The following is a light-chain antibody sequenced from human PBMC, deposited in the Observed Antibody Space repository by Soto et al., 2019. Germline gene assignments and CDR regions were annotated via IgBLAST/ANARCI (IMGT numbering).Light chain of an antibody. J-gene: IGKJ5*01. Sequence: EIVMTQSPATLSVSPGERATLSCRAIQSVSSNLAWYQQKPGQAPRLLIYDASNRATGIPARFSGSGSGTDFTLTISSLEPEDFAVYYCQQRSNWPPVCTFGQGTRLEIK. CDR3: QQRSNWPPVCT. V-gene: IGKV3-11*01. CDR2: DAS. CDR1: QSVSSN.